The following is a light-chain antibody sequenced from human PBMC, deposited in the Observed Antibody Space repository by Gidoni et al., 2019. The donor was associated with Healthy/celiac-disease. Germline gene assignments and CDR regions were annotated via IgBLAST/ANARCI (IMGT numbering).Light chain of an antibody. CDR2: KAS. CDR3: QQSWS. Sequence: DIQMTQSPSTLSASVGDRVTITCRASQSISSWLAWYQQKPGKAPKLLIYKASSLESGVPSRFSGSGSGTEFTLTISSLQPDDFATYYCQQSWSFGQXTKLEIK. J-gene: IGKJ2*04. V-gene: IGKV1-5*03. CDR1: QSISSW.